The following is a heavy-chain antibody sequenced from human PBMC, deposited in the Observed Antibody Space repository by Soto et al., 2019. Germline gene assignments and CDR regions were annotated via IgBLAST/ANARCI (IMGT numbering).Heavy chain of an antibody. J-gene: IGHJ1*01. CDR3: VKDESINWYSGHFRH. Sequence: PWGSLRISCASSGFTFDDYAMHWVRQVPGKGLEWVSGINWNSGSIGYGDSVKGRFAISRDNAKNSLHLQMNSLSAEDTAFYYCVKDESINWYSGHFRHWGQGTMVTVSS. CDR1: GFTFDDYA. V-gene: IGHV3-9*01. CDR2: INWNSGSI. D-gene: IGHD6-13*01.